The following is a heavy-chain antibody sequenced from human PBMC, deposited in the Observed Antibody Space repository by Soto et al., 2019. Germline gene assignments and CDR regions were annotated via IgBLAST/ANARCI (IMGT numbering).Heavy chain of an antibody. V-gene: IGHV1-24*01. CDR2: FDPEDGET. J-gene: IGHJ4*02. D-gene: IGHD1-20*01. CDR1: GYTLTELS. Sequence: ASVKVSCKVSGYTLTELSTHWVRQAPGKGLEWMGGFDPEDGETIYAQKFQGRVTMTEDTSTDTAYMELSSLRSEDTAVYYCATVNRYNWKPFDYWGQGTLVTVSS. CDR3: ATVNRYNWKPFDY.